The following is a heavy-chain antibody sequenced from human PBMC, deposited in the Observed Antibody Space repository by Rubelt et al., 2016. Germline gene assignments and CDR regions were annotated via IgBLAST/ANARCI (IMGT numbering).Heavy chain of an antibody. Sequence: QVHLLQSAIEVKKPGASVKISCKTSGYTFTTYGIIWARRAPGQGLEWMGWINTYNDKTNYPQKFQGRVSMTTDSSTNTAYMELRSLRSDDTAVYYCARGYFDSTGDFDYWGQGTLVTVSS. CDR1: GYTFTTYG. CDR3: ARGYFDSTGDFDY. V-gene: IGHV1-18*01. D-gene: IGHD3-22*01. J-gene: IGHJ4*02. CDR2: INTYNDKT.